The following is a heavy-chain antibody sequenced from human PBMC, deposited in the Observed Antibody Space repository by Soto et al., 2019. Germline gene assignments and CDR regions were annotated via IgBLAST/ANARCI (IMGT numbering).Heavy chain of an antibody. CDR3: TRRLPKDY. CDR2: ISSSSSTI. Sequence: GGSLRLSCAASGFTFSSYSMNWVRQAPGKGLEWVSYISSSSSTIYYADSGKGRFTISRDNAKNSLYLQMNSLRAEDTAVYYCTRRLPKDYWGQGTLVTVSS. J-gene: IGHJ4*02. CDR1: GFTFSSYS. V-gene: IGHV3-48*01.